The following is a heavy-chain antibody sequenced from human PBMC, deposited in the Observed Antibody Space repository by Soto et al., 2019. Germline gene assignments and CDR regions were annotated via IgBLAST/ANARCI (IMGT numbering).Heavy chain of an antibody. D-gene: IGHD3-22*01. CDR1: GGSISSYY. Sequence: SETLSLTXTVSGGSISSYYWSWIRQPPGKGLEWIGYIYYSGSTNYNPSLKSRVTISVDTSKNQFSLKLSSVTAADTAVYYCARGKNYYDSSGYWYWGQGTLVTVSS. V-gene: IGHV4-59*01. CDR3: ARGKNYYDSSGYWY. J-gene: IGHJ4*02. CDR2: IYYSGST.